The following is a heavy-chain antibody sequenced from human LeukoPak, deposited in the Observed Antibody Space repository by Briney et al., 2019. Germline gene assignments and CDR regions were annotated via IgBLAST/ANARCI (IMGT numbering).Heavy chain of an antibody. D-gene: IGHD2-8*01. J-gene: IGHJ4*02. CDR1: GFTFSSYE. V-gene: IGHV3-21*06. CDR3: ARALIGYYFDY. Sequence: GGSLRLSCAASGFTFSSYEMIGVRQAPGKGLVWVSSVSNSGDYIHYADSVKGPFTISRDTSKNSLYLQMNSLRAQDTAVYYCARALIGYYFDYWGQGTLVTVSS. CDR2: VSNSGDYI.